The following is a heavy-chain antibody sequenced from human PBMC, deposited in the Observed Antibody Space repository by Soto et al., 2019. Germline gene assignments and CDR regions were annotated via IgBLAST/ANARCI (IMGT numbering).Heavy chain of an antibody. CDR1: GGTFSSYA. V-gene: IGHV1-69*12. CDR2: IIPIFGTA. J-gene: IGHJ2*01. D-gene: IGHD5-12*01. Sequence: QVQLVQSGAEVKKPGSSVKVSCKASGGTFSSYAISWVRQAPGQGLEWMGGIIPIFGTANYAQKFQGRVTITADESTSTAYMELSSLRSEDTAVYYCARDRRALGWLQSRSSTYWYFDLWGRGTLVTVSS. CDR3: ARDRRALGWLQSRSSTYWYFDL.